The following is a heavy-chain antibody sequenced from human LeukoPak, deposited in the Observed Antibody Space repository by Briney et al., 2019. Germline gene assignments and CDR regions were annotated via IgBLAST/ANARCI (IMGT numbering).Heavy chain of an antibody. CDR3: ARGNQGLLDY. CDR2: ISSNGGST. Sequence: PGGSLRLSSTASDFTFSSYAMHWVRQAPGKGLEYVSAISSNGGSTYYADSVKGRFTISRDNSKNTLHLQMGSLRAEDMAVYYCARGNQGLLDYWGQGTLVTVSS. V-gene: IGHV3-64*02. CDR1: DFTFSSYA. D-gene: IGHD6-25*01. J-gene: IGHJ4*02.